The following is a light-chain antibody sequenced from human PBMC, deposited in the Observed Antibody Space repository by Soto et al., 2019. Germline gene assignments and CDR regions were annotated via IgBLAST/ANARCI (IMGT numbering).Light chain of an antibody. CDR3: QQYNSYSPVFT. CDR2: GAS. V-gene: IGKV3-20*01. CDR1: QSVSSNY. J-gene: IGKJ3*01. Sequence: EIVLTQSPGTLSLSPGERATLSCRASQSVSSNYLGWYQQKPGQAPRLLIYGASTRATGIPDRLSGSGSGTDFTLTISRLEPEDFATYYCQQYNSYSPVFTFGPGTKVDIK.